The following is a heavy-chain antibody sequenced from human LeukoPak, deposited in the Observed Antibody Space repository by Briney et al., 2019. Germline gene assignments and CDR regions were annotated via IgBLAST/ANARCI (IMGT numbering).Heavy chain of an antibody. Sequence: GGSLRLSCAASGFTFSSYGMHWVRQAPGKGLEWVAVISYDGSNKYYADSVKGRFTISRDNSKNTLYLQMNSLRAEDTAVYYYAKDHDSSGSGGDYWGQGTLVTVSS. D-gene: IGHD3-22*01. CDR1: GFTFSSYG. V-gene: IGHV3-30*18. CDR2: ISYDGSNK. CDR3: AKDHDSSGSGGDY. J-gene: IGHJ4*02.